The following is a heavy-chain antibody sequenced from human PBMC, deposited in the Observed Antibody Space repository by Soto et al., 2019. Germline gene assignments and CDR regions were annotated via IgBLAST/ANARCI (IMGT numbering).Heavy chain of an antibody. V-gene: IGHV4-39*01. J-gene: IGHJ4*02. Sequence: SETLSLTCTVSGGSISSSSYYWGWIRQPPGKGLEWIGSIYYSGSTYYNPSLKSRVTISVDTSKNQFSLKLSSVTAADTAVYYCARHKGQATYFDYWGQGXRVTVSS. CDR2: IYYSGST. CDR1: GGSISSSSYY. CDR3: ARHKGQATYFDY. D-gene: IGHD1-26*01.